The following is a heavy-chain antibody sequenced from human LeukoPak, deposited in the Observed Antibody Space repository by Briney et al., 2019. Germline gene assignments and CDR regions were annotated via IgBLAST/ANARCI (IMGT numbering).Heavy chain of an antibody. CDR1: GFTFSSYS. CDR3: VRDNPRQQGFAY. D-gene: IGHD6-13*01. Sequence: GGSLRLSCAASGFTFSSYSMNWVRQAPGKGLEWVSSISSSYIYYADSVKGRFTISRDNAKNSLYLQMNSLRAEDTAVYYCVRDNPRQQGFAYWGQGTLVTVSS. J-gene: IGHJ4*02. CDR2: ISSSYI. V-gene: IGHV3-21*04.